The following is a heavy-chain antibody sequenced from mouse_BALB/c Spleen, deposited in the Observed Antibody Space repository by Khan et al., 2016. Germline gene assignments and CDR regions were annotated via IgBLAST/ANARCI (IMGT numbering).Heavy chain of an antibody. CDR2: IRRKANNHVT. Sequence: QLEESGGGLVQPGGSMKLSCAASGFNFSDAWMDWVRQSPEKGLEWVAAIRRKANNHVTYSAESVKGRFTISREDTKCSVYLQMNTLRAEDTCIYYCRSVYFDYWGQGTTLTVSS. CDR3: RSVYFDY. CDR1: GFNFSDAW. J-gene: IGHJ2*01. V-gene: IGHV6-6*01.